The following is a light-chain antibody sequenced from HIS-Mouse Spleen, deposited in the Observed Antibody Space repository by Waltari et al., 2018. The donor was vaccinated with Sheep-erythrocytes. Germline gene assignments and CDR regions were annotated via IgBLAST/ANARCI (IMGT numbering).Light chain of an antibody. J-gene: IGLJ3*02. CDR2: EGS. CDR3: CSYAGSFWV. CDR1: RSDVGSYNL. V-gene: IGLV2-23*01. Sequence: QSALTQPRSVSGSPGQSVTIPCTGPRSDVGSYNLVSWYQQHPGKAPKLMIYEGSKRPSGVSNRFSGSKSGNTASLTISGLQAEDEADYYCCSYAGSFWVFGGGTKLTVL.